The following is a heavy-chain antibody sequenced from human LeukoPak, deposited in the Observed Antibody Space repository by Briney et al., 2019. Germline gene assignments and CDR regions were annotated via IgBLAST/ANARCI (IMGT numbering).Heavy chain of an antibody. Sequence: GGSLRLSCEASGFTFSSHSMTWVRQDPGKTLEWISYIGHTGSPAHYADSVRGRFTISRDNAKNSLYLQMNSLTVEDTAVYYCARDQRPYCGGECYCAIDLWGRGTLVTLSS. V-gene: IGHV3-48*01. J-gene: IGHJ3*01. CDR1: GFTFSSHS. D-gene: IGHD2-21*01. CDR3: ARDQRPYCGGECYCAIDL. CDR2: IGHTGSPA.